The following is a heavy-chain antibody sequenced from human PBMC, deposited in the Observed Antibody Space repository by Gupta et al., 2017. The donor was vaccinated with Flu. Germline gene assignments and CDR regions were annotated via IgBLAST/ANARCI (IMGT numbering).Heavy chain of an antibody. V-gene: IGHV3-9*01. CDR1: GFTFDDYA. D-gene: IGHD1-26*01. J-gene: IGHJ4*02. Sequence: EVQLVESGGGLVQPGRSLRLSCAASGFTFDDYAMHWVRQAPGKGLEWVSGISWNSGSIGYADSVKGRFTISRDNAKNSLYLQMNSLRAEDTALYYCAKDMWELPGATFDYWGQGTLVTVSS. CDR2: ISWNSGSI. CDR3: AKDMWELPGATFDY.